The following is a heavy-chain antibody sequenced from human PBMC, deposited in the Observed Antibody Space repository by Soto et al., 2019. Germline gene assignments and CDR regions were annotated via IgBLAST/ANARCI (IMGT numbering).Heavy chain of an antibody. CDR2: ISASGATT. CDR3: AKWTDTVIEAALAGGAFDI. CDR1: GFSFSTYA. D-gene: IGHD2-15*01. Sequence: EVQLLESGGNLVQPGGSLRLSCAASGFSFSTYALTWVRQAPGKGLEWVSGISASGATTYYADSVKGRFTISRDNSKNTAFLQMTSLRAEDTALYYCAKWTDTVIEAALAGGAFDIWGQGTMVTVSS. J-gene: IGHJ3*02. V-gene: IGHV3-23*01.